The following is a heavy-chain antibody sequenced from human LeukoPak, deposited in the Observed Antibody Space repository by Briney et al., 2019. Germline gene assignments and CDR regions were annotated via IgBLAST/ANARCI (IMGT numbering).Heavy chain of an antibody. J-gene: IGHJ4*02. D-gene: IGHD3-10*01. V-gene: IGHV4-4*09. Sequence: SETLSLTCKVSGGSISSNYWSWIRQPPGKGLEWISYIYTSGSTNYNPSLKSRVTISIDSSKNQFSLKLKSVTAADTAFYYCARTNLGESYASGRGPLDYWGQGPLVTVSS. CDR1: GGSISSNY. CDR3: ARTNLGESYASGRGPLDY. CDR2: IYTSGST.